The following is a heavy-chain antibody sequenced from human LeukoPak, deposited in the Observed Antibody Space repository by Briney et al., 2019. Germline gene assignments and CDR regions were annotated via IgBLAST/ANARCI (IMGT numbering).Heavy chain of an antibody. Sequence: GGSLRLSCAASGFTFSNAWMSWVRQAPGKGLEWVGRIKSKTDGETTDYAAPVKGRFTISRDDSKNTLNLQMNSLKTEDTAVYYCTTLTYYFDYWGQGTLVTVSS. J-gene: IGHJ4*02. V-gene: IGHV3-15*01. CDR3: TTLTYYFDY. CDR2: IKSKTDGETT. CDR1: GFTFSNAW.